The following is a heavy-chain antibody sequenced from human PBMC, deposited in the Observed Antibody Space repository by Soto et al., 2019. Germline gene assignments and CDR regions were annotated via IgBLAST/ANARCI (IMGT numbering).Heavy chain of an antibody. CDR2: IYYSGST. D-gene: IGHD5-18*01. CDR3: ARSAMVLEYDY. V-gene: IGHV4-31*03. CDR1: GGSISSGGYY. J-gene: IGHJ4*02. Sequence: SETLSLTCTVSGGSISSGGYYWSWIRQHPGKGLGWIGYIYYSGSTYYNPSLKSRVTISVDTSKNQFSLKLSSVTAADTAVYYCARSAMVLEYDYWGQGTLVTVSS.